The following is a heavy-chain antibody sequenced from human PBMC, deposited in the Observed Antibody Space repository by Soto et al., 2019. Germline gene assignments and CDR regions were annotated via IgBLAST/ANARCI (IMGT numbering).Heavy chain of an antibody. CDR1: GFTFSNYA. Sequence: GGSLRLSCAASGFTFSNYAMHWVRQAPGKGLEWVASISYDGSYRSYADSVRGRFTTSRDNSENTLSLQMNSLRAEDTSVFYWAGEGVYDISVHYFDYWGQGTLVTVSS. J-gene: IGHJ4*02. V-gene: IGHV3-30-3*01. CDR2: ISYDGSYR. D-gene: IGHD3-22*01. CDR3: AGEGVYDISVHYFDY.